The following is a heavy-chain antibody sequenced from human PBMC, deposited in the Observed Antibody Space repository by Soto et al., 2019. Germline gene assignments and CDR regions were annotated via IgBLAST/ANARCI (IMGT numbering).Heavy chain of an antibody. Sequence: GSLRLSCAASGFTFSSYAMSWVRQAPGKGLEWVSAISGSGGSTYYADSVKGRFTISRDNSKNTLYLQMNSLRAEDTAVYYCAKDQYSSSNPYYYYGMDVWGQGTTVTVSS. V-gene: IGHV3-23*01. J-gene: IGHJ6*02. CDR3: AKDQYSSSNPYYYYGMDV. D-gene: IGHD6-6*01. CDR2: ISGSGGST. CDR1: GFTFSSYA.